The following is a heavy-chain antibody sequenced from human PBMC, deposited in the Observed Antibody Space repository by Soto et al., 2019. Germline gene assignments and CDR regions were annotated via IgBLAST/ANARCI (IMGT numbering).Heavy chain of an antibody. CDR1: GFTFSSYW. V-gene: IGHV3-74*01. D-gene: IGHD5-12*01. CDR3: VRVPTGGYAFSLDDY. J-gene: IGHJ4*02. Sequence: GGSLRLSCAASGFTFSSYWMHWARQAPGKGLVWVSRINSDGSRTTYADSVKGRFTISRDNAKNTLYLQMNSLRAEDTAVYYCVRVPTGGYAFSLDDYWGQGTLVTVSS. CDR2: INSDGSRT.